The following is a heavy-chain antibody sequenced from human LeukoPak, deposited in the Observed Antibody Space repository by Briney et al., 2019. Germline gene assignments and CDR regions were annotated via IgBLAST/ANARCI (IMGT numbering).Heavy chain of an antibody. Sequence: SETLSLTCTVSGYSISSSYYWGWIRQPPGKGLEWIGSIYHSGSTYYNPSLKSRVTISVDTSKNQFSLKLSSVTAADTAVYYCAREATDIVVVPAAIDYCGQGTLVTVSS. CDR1: GYSISSSYY. V-gene: IGHV4-38-2*02. CDR2: IYHSGST. J-gene: IGHJ4*02. D-gene: IGHD2-2*01. CDR3: AREATDIVVVPAAIDY.